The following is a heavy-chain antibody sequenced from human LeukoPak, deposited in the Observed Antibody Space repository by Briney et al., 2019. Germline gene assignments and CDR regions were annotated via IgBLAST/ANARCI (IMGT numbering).Heavy chain of an antibody. CDR2: IFDSGTTNYNPST. D-gene: IGHD5-12*01. Sequence: SETLSLTCTVSGGSIISYFWSWIRQPPGKGPEWIGYIFDSGTTNYNPSTNYNPSLKSRVTVSLDTSKNHFSLKLSSVTAADTAVYFCARRGVTTIAQYDYWGQGILVTVSS. V-gene: IGHV4-59*01. CDR1: GGSIISYF. J-gene: IGHJ4*02. CDR3: ARRGVTTIAQYDY.